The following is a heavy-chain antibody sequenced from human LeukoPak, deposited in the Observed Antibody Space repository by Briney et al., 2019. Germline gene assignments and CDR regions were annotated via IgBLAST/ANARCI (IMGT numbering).Heavy chain of an antibody. V-gene: IGHV3-30*02. D-gene: IGHD1-26*01. J-gene: IGHJ4*02. Sequence: GGSLRLSCAASGFTFSSYGMHWVRQAPGKGLEWVAFIRYDGSNKYYADSVKGRFTISRDNSKNTLYLQMNSLRAEGTAVYYCAKDALLGATSYYFDYWGQGTLVTVSS. CDR2: IRYDGSNK. CDR3: AKDALLGATSYYFDY. CDR1: GFTFSSYG.